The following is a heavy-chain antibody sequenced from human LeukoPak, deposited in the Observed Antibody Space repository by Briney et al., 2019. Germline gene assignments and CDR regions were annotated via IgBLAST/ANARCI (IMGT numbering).Heavy chain of an antibody. CDR3: ARGRRGGIAARIFDY. V-gene: IGHV4-34*01. CDR2: INHSGST. D-gene: IGHD6-6*01. J-gene: IGHJ4*02. CDR1: GGSFSGYY. Sequence: SETLSLTCAVYGGSFSGYYWSWIRQPPGKGLEWIGEINHSGSTNYNPSLKSRVTISVDTSKNQFSLKLSSVTAADTAVYYCARGRRGGIAARIFDYWGQGTLVTVSS.